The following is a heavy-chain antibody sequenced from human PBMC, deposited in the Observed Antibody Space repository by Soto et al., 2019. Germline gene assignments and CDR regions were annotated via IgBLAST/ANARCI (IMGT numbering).Heavy chain of an antibody. CDR2: IYYSGRT. J-gene: IGHJ6*02. CDR1: GGSISSYY. V-gene: IGHV4-59*01. Sequence: QVQLQESGPGLVKPSETLSLTCTVSGGSISSYYWSWIRQPPGKGLEWIGYIYYSGRTNYNPSLKGRVTISVDTSKNQFSLKLSSVTAADTAGYYCARDLSSSGYGMGVWGQGTTVTVSS. D-gene: IGHD6-6*01. CDR3: ARDLSSSGYGMGV.